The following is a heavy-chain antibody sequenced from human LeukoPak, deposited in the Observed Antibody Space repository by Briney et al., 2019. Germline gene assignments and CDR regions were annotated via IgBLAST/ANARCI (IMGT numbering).Heavy chain of an antibody. J-gene: IGHJ4*02. CDR1: GFTFSNYS. D-gene: IGHD1-1*01. CDR3: EKGTMSRSGESSPPGY. Sequence: GGSLRLSCAASGFTFSNYSMNWVRQAPGKGLEYVTGISSTGGNTYYADSVKGRFTISRDNSKNMLYLQMASLRAEDRAIYYCEKGTMSRSGESSPPGYWGQGTLVTVSS. CDR2: ISSTGGNT. V-gene: IGHV3-64D*06.